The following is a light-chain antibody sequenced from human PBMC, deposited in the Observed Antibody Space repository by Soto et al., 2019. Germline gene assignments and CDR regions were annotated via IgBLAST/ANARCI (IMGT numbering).Light chain of an antibody. Sequence: EIVLTQSPDTLSLSPGEGATLSCRASQSVSSSYLAWYQQKPGQAPRLLIYGASSRATGIPDRFSGSGSGTDFTRTISRLEPEDFAVYYCQQYGSSPCTFGQGTKLEIK. V-gene: IGKV3-20*01. CDR3: QQYGSSPCT. J-gene: IGKJ2*02. CDR2: GAS. CDR1: QSVSSSY.